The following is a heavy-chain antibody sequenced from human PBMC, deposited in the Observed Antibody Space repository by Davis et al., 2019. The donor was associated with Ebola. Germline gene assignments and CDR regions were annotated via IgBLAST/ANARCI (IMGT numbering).Heavy chain of an antibody. D-gene: IGHD3-16*01. CDR3: AREAGGGAFDI. Sequence: MPSETLSLTCAVSGGSISSGGYSWSWIRQPPGKGLEWIGYIYHSGSTYYNPSLKSRVIISRDTSKNQFSLKLSSVTAADTAVYYCAREAGGGAFDIWGQGTMITVSS. CDR1: GGSISSGGYS. CDR2: IYHSGST. V-gene: IGHV4-30-2*05. J-gene: IGHJ3*02.